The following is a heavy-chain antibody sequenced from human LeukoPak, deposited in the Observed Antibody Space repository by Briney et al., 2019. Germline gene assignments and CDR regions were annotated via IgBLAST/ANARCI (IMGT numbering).Heavy chain of an antibody. J-gene: IGHJ3*02. CDR3: ASSSVVPAAIAAFDI. Sequence: GGSLRLSCAASGFTFSSYAMHWVRQAPGKGLEWVAVISYDGNNKYYADSVKGRFTISRDNSKNTLYLQMNSLRAEDTAVYYCASSSVVPAAIAAFDIWGQGTMVTVSS. CDR1: GFTFSSYA. D-gene: IGHD2-2*01. V-gene: IGHV3-30-3*01. CDR2: ISYDGNNK.